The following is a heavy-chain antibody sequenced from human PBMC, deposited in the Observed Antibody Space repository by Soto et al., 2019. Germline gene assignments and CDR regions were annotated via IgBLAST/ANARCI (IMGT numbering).Heavy chain of an antibody. CDR1: GGSVCSYY. CDR3: ARHSNRNYGLYYFDY. Sequence: PSESLSLTCTVSGGSVCSYYWSWIRQPPGKGLEWIGYIYYSGSTKYNPSLKSRVTMSVDTSNNQFSLKMSSVTAADTAVYYCARHSNRNYGLYYFDYWGLGALVTVSS. V-gene: IGHV4-59*08. CDR2: IYYSGST. D-gene: IGHD4-4*01. J-gene: IGHJ4*02.